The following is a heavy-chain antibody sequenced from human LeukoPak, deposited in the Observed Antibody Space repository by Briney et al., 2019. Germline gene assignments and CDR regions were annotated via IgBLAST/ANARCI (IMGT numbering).Heavy chain of an antibody. V-gene: IGHV3-23*01. CDR3: AKSGGRYDYVWGSYRYDWFDP. CDR1: GFTVSSSY. Sequence: QPGGSLRLSCAASGFTVSSSYMSWVRQAPGKGLEWVSAISGSGGSTYYADSVKGRFTISRDNSKNTLYLQMNSLRAEDTAVYYCAKSGGRYDYVWGSYRYDWFDPWGQGTLVTVSS. D-gene: IGHD3-16*02. CDR2: ISGSGGST. J-gene: IGHJ5*02.